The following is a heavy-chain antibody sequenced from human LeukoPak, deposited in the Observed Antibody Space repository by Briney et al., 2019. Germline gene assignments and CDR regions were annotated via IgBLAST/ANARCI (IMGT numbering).Heavy chain of an antibody. Sequence: PSQTLSLTCTVSGGSLNNGGYYWSWIRQHPGKGLEWIGYIYYSGSSYYNPSLRSRVTISVDTSKNHFSLKLSSVTAADTAVYYCARNRDGYNSFDYWGQGTLVTVSP. D-gene: IGHD5-24*01. CDR1: GGSLNNGGYY. CDR3: ARNRDGYNSFDY. J-gene: IGHJ4*02. CDR2: IYYSGSS. V-gene: IGHV4-31*03.